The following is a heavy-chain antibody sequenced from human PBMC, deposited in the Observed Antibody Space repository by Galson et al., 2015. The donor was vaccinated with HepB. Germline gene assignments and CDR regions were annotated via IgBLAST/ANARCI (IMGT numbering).Heavy chain of an antibody. CDR1: GFTFSSYA. CDR2: ISSNGGST. J-gene: IGHJ4*02. Sequence: SLRLSCAASGFTFSSYAMHWVRQAPGKGLEYVSAISSNGGSTYYADSVKGRFTISRDNSKNTLYLQMSSLRAEDTAVYYCVLSIAVAGFDYWGQGTLVTVSS. V-gene: IGHV3-64D*06. CDR3: VLSIAVAGFDY. D-gene: IGHD6-19*01.